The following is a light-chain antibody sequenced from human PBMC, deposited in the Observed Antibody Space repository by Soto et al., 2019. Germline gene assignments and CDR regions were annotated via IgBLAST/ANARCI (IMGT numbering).Light chain of an antibody. Sequence: QSALTQPASVSGSPGQSITISCTATTSDVGGFDSVSWYQQHPGTAPRVIIYEVSNRPSGVSYRFSGSKSANTASLTISGLQADDEADYYCSSYAGSYTFPYVFGTGTKVTVL. CDR3: SSYAGSYTFPYV. CDR1: TSDVGGFDS. CDR2: EVS. J-gene: IGLJ1*01. V-gene: IGLV2-14*01.